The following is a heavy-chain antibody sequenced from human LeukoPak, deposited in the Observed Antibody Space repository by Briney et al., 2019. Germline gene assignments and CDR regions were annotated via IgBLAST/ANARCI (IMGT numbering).Heavy chain of an antibody. CDR3: ARTYCSSTTCYKFFDY. Sequence: GGSLRLSCAASGFTFSDHYMDWVRQAPGKGLEWVGRARNKANNNTTEYAASVKGRFTISRDDSKNSLYLQMNSLKTEDTAVYYCARTYCSSTTCYKFFDYWGQGTLVTVSS. V-gene: IGHV3-72*01. CDR2: ARNKANNNTT. D-gene: IGHD2-2*02. J-gene: IGHJ4*02. CDR1: GFTFSDHY.